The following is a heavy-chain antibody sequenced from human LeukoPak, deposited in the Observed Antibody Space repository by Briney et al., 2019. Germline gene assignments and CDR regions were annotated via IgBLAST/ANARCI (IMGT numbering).Heavy chain of an antibody. D-gene: IGHD1-26*01. CDR2: INSDGSST. CDR3: ARDLGGSYLFDY. V-gene: IGHV3-74*01. CDR1: GFTFSSYW. Sequence: PGGPLRLSCAASGFTFSSYWMHWFRQAPGKGLVWVSLINSDGSSTSYADSVKGRFTISRDNAKNTLYLQMNSPRAEDTAVYYCARDLGGSYLFDYWGQGTLVTVSS. J-gene: IGHJ4*02.